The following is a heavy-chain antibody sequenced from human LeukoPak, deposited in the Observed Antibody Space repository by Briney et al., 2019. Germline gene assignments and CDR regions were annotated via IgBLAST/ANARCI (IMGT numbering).Heavy chain of an antibody. J-gene: IGHJ4*02. CDR1: GFTFRIHT. CDR3: AKDKEYASGSCPIEC. D-gene: IGHD3-10*01. V-gene: IGHV3-48*04. CDR2: ISGSSTTI. Sequence: PGGSLRLSCAASGFTFRIHTMHWVRQAPGKGLECVSYISGSSTTIYYADSVKGRFTISRDNAKNSLYLQMNSLRAEDTAFYYCAKDKEYASGSCPIECWGQGTLVTVSS.